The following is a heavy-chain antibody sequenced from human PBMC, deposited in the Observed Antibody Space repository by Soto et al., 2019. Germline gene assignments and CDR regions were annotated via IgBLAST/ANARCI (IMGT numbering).Heavy chain of an antibody. CDR2: ISGSGGST. CDR1: GFTFSSYA. J-gene: IGHJ4*02. CDR3: TKAYSGYDWGIFDN. V-gene: IGHV3-23*01. Sequence: GGSLRLSCAASGFTFSSYAISWVRQAPGKGLEWVSGISGSGGSTYYADSVKGRFTISRDNSRNTMHLQMNSLRAEDTAVYYCTKAYSGYDWGIFDNWGQGTLVTVSS. D-gene: IGHD5-12*01.